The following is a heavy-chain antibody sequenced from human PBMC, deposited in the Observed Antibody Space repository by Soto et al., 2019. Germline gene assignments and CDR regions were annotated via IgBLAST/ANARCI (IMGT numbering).Heavy chain of an antibody. V-gene: IGHV1-18*01. J-gene: IGHJ4*02. Sequence: GASVKVSCKASGYTFASYAISWMRQAPGQGLEWMGWVSAYNGNTNYAQKLQGRVTMTTDTSTSTAYLQMNSLKTEDTAVYYCTTGLSNGYYNFDYWGQGTPVTVSS. CDR2: VSAYNGNT. CDR1: GYTFASYA. CDR3: TTGLSNGYYNFDY. D-gene: IGHD3-22*01.